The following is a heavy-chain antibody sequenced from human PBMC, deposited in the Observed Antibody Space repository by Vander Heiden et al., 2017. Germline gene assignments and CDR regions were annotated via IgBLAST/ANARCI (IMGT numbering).Heavy chain of an antibody. D-gene: IGHD4-17*01. CDR2: ISPIFDAT. CDR1: GGTVGSYA. Sequence: QVQLVQSGAEVKKPGSSVKVSCKSSGGTVGSYAISWGRQAPGQGREWMGGISPIFDATNYAQKFQGRVTITADESTSTAYMELSSLRSEDTAVYYCATRGDMTTVTTFLYWGQGTLVTVSS. CDR3: ATRGDMTTVTTFLY. V-gene: IGHV1-69*01. J-gene: IGHJ4*02.